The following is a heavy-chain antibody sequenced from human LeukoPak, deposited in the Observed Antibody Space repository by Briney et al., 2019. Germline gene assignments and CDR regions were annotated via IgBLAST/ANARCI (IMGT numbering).Heavy chain of an antibody. CDR3: ASRYHYDSSGLDY. V-gene: IGHV4-4*02. CDR2: IYHSGST. D-gene: IGHD3-22*01. J-gene: IGHJ4*02. CDR1: GGSISSSNW. Sequence: PSETLSLTCAVSGGSISSSNWWSWVRQPPGKGLEWIGEIYHSGSTNYNPSLKSRVTISVDKSKNQFSLKLSSVTAADTAVYYCASRYHYDSSGLDYWGQGTLVTVSS.